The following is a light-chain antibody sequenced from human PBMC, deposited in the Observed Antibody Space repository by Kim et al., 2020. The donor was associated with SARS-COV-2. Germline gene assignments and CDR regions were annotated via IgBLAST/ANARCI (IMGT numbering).Light chain of an antibody. J-gene: IGKJ4*01. Sequence: EIVLTQSPGTLSLSPGERATLSCRASQSISYYYLAWYQQKPGQAPRLLIYGTSNRDTGIPDRFSGSGSGTDFTLTISRLEPEDFAVYYCQQYGGSLTFGGGTKLEI. CDR1: QSISYYY. CDR3: QQYGGSLT. CDR2: GTS. V-gene: IGKV3-20*01.